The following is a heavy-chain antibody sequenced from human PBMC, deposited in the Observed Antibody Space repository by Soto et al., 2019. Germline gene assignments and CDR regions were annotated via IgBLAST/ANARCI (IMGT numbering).Heavy chain of an antibody. CDR2: ISYDGSNK. J-gene: IGHJ5*02. Sequence: QVQLVESGGGVVQPGRSLRLSCAASGFTFSSYGMHWVRQAPGKGLEWVAVISYDGSNKYYADSVKGRFTISRDNSKNTLYLQMNSLRAEDTAVYYCAKDCPSYYDFWSGYLRDHHSWFDPWGQGTLVTVSS. D-gene: IGHD3-3*01. V-gene: IGHV3-30*18. CDR1: GFTFSSYG. CDR3: AKDCPSYYDFWSGYLRDHHSWFDP.